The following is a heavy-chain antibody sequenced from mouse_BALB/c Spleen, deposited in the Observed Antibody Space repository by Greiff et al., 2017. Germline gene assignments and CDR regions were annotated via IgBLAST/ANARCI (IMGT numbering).Heavy chain of an antibody. Sequence: VQLKQSGAELVKPGASVKLSCTASGFNIKDTYMHWVKQRPEQGLEWIGRIDPANGNTKYDPKFQGKATITADTSSNTAYLQLSSLTSEDTAVYYCAPYGNYVGYYAMDYWGQGTSVTVSS. V-gene: IGHV14-3*02. D-gene: IGHD2-1*01. J-gene: IGHJ4*01. CDR2: IDPANGNT. CDR3: APYGNYVGYYAMDY. CDR1: GFNIKDTY.